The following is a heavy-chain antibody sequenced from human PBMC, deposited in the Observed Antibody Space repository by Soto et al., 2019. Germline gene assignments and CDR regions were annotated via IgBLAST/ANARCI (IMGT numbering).Heavy chain of an antibody. CDR1: GYTFTNYG. J-gene: IGHJ6*02. CDR2: ISGYNGNT. CDR3: AREGQAPYYYYGMDV. V-gene: IGHV1-18*01. Sequence: QVQLVQSGAEVKKPGASVKVSCKASGYTFTNYGFSWVRQAPGQGLEWMGWISGYNGNTKYAEKFQGRVTMTTDTSTSTAHMELRSLRSDDTAVYYCAREGQAPYYYYGMDVWGQGTAVTVSS.